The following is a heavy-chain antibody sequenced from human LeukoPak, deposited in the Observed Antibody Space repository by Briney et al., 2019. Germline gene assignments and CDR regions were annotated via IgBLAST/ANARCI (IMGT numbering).Heavy chain of an antibody. CDR3: ARVSTGRGALTTVGMDV. D-gene: IGHD4-17*01. J-gene: IGHJ6*03. CDR2: VSAYNGNT. Sequence: AASVKVSCKASGYTFTSYGISWVRQAPGQGLEWMGWVSAYNGNTNYAQKLQGRVTMTTDTSTSTAYMELRSLRSDDTAVYYCARVSTGRGALTTVGMDVWGKGTTVTVSS. V-gene: IGHV1-18*01. CDR1: GYTFTSYG.